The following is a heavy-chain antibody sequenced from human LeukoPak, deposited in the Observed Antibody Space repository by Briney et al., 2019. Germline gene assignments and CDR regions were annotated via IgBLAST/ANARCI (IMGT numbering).Heavy chain of an antibody. CDR3: VRAALWFGEGPAFDS. CDR1: GVTVSRNY. J-gene: IGHJ4*02. D-gene: IGHD3-10*01. V-gene: IGHV3-53*01. CDR2: IYGGGTT. Sequence: GGSLRLSCAASGVTVSRNYMTWVRQAPGKGLKWVSIIYGGGTTDYADSVKGRFTISRDNSKNTLYLQMTNLRAEDTAIYYCVRAALWFGEGPAFDSWGQGALVTVSS.